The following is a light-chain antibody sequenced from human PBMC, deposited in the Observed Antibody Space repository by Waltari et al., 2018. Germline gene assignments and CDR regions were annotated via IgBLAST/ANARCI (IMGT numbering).Light chain of an antibody. V-gene: IGKV1-8*01. J-gene: IGKJ4*01. CDR2: AAS. CDR3: QQYYSYPPVT. Sequence: AIRMTKSPSSFSASTGDRVTITCRGSQGSRRYLAWYQQKPGKAPKLLIYAASTLQSGVPSRFSGSGSGTDFTLTSSCLQSEDFATYYCQQYYSYPPVTFGGGTKVEIK. CDR1: QGSRRY.